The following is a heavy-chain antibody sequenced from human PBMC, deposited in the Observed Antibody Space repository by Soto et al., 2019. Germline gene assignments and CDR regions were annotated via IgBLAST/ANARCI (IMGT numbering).Heavy chain of an antibody. J-gene: IGHJ4*02. Sequence: GSLRLSCAASGFTFSSYWMSWVRQAPGKGLEWVANIKQDGSEKYYVDSVKGRFTISRDNAKNSLYLQMNSLRAEDTAVYYCARGFSGWATTLDYWGQGTLVTVSS. CDR2: IKQDGSEK. CDR3: ARGFSGWATTLDY. V-gene: IGHV3-7*03. D-gene: IGHD1-1*01. CDR1: GFTFSSYW.